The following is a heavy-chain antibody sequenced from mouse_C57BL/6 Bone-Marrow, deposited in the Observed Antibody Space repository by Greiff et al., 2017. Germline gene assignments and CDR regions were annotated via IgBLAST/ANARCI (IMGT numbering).Heavy chain of an antibody. CDR3: GRSIYYYGKDYFDY. Sequence: EVQLQESGAELVRPGSSVKMSCKTSGYTFTSYGINWVKQRPGQGLEWIGYIYIGNGYTEYNEKFKGKATLTSDTSSSTAYMQLSSLTSEDSAIYFCGRSIYYYGKDYFDYWGQGTTLTVSS. D-gene: IGHD1-1*01. CDR2: IYIGNGYT. V-gene: IGHV1-58*01. J-gene: IGHJ2*01. CDR1: GYTFTSYG.